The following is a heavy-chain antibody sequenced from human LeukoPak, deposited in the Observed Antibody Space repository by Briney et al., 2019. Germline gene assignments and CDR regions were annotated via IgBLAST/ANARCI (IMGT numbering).Heavy chain of an antibody. Sequence: GGSLRLSCAASGFTFSSYAMSWVRQAPGKGLEWVSAISGSGGSTYYADSVKGRFTISKDNSKNTLYLQMNSLRAEDTAVYYCAKGRRYFDWLCPFDYWGQGTLVTVSS. CDR2: ISGSGGST. V-gene: IGHV3-23*01. CDR3: AKGRRYFDWLCPFDY. D-gene: IGHD3-9*01. CDR1: GFTFSSYA. J-gene: IGHJ4*02.